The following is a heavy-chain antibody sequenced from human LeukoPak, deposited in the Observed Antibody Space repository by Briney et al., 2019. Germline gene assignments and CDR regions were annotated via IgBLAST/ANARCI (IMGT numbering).Heavy chain of an antibody. Sequence: GGSLRLSCAASGFTFSSYAMSWVRQAPGKGLEWVSGISWNSGSIGYADSVKGRFTISRDNAKNSLYLQMNSLRAEGTALYYCAKDEVYYYDSSGYYSQWGQGTLVTVSS. D-gene: IGHD3-22*01. CDR2: ISWNSGSI. V-gene: IGHV3-9*01. J-gene: IGHJ4*02. CDR3: AKDEVYYYDSSGYYSQ. CDR1: GFTFSSYA.